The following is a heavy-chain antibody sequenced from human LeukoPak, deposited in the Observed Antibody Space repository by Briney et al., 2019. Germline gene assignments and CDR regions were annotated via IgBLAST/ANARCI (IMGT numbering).Heavy chain of an antibody. CDR2: IKEDGSEK. CDR3: TREKAVAGDY. D-gene: IGHD6-19*01. V-gene: IGHV3-7*01. Sequence: PGGALRLSCAASGFTFSRYWMSWVRQAPGKVQEWEGQIKEDGSEKYYGDPVRGRLTISRDNAKNSLYLQIDSLRAYDTGVYYCTREKAVAGDYWGQATLVTVSS. CDR1: GFTFSRYW. J-gene: IGHJ4*02.